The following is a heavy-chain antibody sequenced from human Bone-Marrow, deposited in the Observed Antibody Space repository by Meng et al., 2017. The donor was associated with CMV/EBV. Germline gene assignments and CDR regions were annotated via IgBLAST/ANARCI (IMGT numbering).Heavy chain of an antibody. CDR2: MSYDGSNK. D-gene: IGHD6-13*01. Sequence: GESLKISCAASGFTFSSYAMHWVRQAPGKGLEWVAVMSYDGSNKYYADSVKGRFTISRDNSKNTLYLQMNSQRAEDTAGYYCARGDQTPGIAAAFHWFDTWGQGTLVTVSS. J-gene: IGHJ5*02. V-gene: IGHV3-30-3*01. CDR1: GFTFSSYA. CDR3: ARGDQTPGIAAAFHWFDT.